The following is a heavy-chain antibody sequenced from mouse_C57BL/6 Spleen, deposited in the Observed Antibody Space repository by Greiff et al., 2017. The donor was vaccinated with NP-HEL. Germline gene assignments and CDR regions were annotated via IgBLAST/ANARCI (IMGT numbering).Heavy chain of an antibody. D-gene: IGHD2-1*01. Sequence: EVMLVEFGGGLVKPGGSLKLSCAASGFTFSSYAMSWVRQTPEKRLEWVATISDGGSYTYYPDNVKGRFTISRDNAKNNLYLQMSHLKSEDTAMYYCARDSLYGNYENYAMDYWGQGTSVTVSS. CDR3: ARDSLYGNYENYAMDY. CDR2: ISDGGSYT. V-gene: IGHV5-4*01. J-gene: IGHJ4*01. CDR1: GFTFSSYA.